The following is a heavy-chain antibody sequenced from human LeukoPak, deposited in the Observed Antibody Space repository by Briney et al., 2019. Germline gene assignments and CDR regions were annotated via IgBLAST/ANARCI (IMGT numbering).Heavy chain of an antibody. J-gene: IGHJ5*02. Sequence: SETLSLTCAVYGGSFSGYYWSWIRQPPGKGLEWIGEINHSGSTNYNPSLKSRVTISVDTSKNQFSLKLSSVTAADTAVYYCALGIAVAGTRADWFEPWGQGTLVTVSS. V-gene: IGHV4-34*01. CDR1: GGSFSGYY. CDR3: ALGIAVAGTRADWFEP. CDR2: INHSGST. D-gene: IGHD6-13*01.